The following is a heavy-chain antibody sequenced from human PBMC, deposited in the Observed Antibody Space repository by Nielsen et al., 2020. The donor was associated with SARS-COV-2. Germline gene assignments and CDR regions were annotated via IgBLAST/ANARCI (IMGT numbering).Heavy chain of an antibody. CDR1: GGSFSGYY. D-gene: IGHD1/OR15-1a*01. V-gene: IGHV4-34*01. J-gene: IGHJ6*03. CDR2: INHSGST. Sequence: SETLSLTCAVYGGSFSGYYWSWIRQPPGKGLEWIGEINHSGSTNYNPSLKSRVTISVDTSKNQFSLKLSSVTAADTAVYYCARGGFDRNNYYMDVWGKGTTVTVSS. CDR3: ARGGFDRNNYYMDV.